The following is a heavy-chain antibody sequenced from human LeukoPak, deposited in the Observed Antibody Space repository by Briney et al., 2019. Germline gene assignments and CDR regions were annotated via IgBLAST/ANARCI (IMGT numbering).Heavy chain of an antibody. J-gene: IGHJ4*02. CDR1: GFTFSDYY. CDR3: AKWQYYVSGDDY. D-gene: IGHD3-10*01. Sequence: PWGALRLSCAASGFTFSDYYMSWVRQAPNKGLEWLSTISGSGDSTYYADSVKGRFTISRDNSKNTLFLQMNSLRAEDTAIYYCAKWQYYVSGDDYWGQGILVTVSS. CDR2: ISGSGDST. V-gene: IGHV3-23*01.